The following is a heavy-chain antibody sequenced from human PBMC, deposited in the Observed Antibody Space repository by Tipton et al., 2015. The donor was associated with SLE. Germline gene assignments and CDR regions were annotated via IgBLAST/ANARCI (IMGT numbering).Heavy chain of an antibody. J-gene: IGHJ1*01. V-gene: IGHV3-66*02. CDR1: GFTVSNNY. CDR3: ARGRAGSSDYFYN. CDR2: IFSGGNT. Sequence: SGFTVSNNYMAWVRQAPGKGLEWVSLIFSGGNTYYADSVKGRFTISRDTSKNTLDLHMESLRGADTAKYYCARGRAGSSDYFYNWGQGTLVTVSS. D-gene: IGHD3-10*01.